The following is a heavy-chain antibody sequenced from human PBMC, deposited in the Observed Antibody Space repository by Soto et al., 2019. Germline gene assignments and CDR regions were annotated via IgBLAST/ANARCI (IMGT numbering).Heavy chain of an antibody. CDR3: AREGTDWNSDFDY. V-gene: IGHV3-74*01. CDR2: INSSGSGT. Sequence: GGSLRLSCAASGFTFSSYSMNWVRQAPGKGLVWVSTINSSGSGTIYADSVKGRFTISRDNAKNTLYLQMNSLRAEDTAVYYCAREGTDWNSDFDYWGQGALVAVSS. D-gene: IGHD1-7*01. CDR1: GFTFSSYS. J-gene: IGHJ4*02.